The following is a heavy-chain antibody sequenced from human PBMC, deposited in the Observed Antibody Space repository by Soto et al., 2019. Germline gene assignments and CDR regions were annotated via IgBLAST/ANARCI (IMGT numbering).Heavy chain of an antibody. J-gene: IGHJ6*02. CDR1: GYTFTTYS. CDR3: ARAACSGTSCYNYYAYGMDV. D-gene: IGHD2-15*01. Sequence: ASVKVSCKASGYTFTTYSMHWVRQAPGQRLEWMGWIHAGNGNTEHSQKFQGRVTITRDTSASTAYLELGSLRSEDTAVYYCARAACSGTSCYNYYAYGMDVWG. V-gene: IGHV1-3*01. CDR2: IHAGNGNT.